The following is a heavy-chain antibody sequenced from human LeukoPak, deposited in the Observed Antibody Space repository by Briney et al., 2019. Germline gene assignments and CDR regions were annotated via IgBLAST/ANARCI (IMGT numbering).Heavy chain of an antibody. CDR1: GGSISSGGYY. CDR2: TYYSGST. J-gene: IGHJ4*02. D-gene: IGHD5-12*01. V-gene: IGHV4-31*03. CDR3: ARGAYDLFFDY. Sequence: SETLSLTCTVSGGSISSGGYYWSWIRQHPGKGLEWIGYTYYSGSTYYNPSLKSRVTISVDTSKNQFSLKLSSVTAADTAVYYCARGAYDLFFDYWGQGTLVTVSS.